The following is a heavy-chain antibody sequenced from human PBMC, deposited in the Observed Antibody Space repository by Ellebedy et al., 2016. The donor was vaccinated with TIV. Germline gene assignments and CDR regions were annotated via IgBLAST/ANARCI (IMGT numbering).Heavy chain of an antibody. J-gene: IGHJ4*02. Sequence: AASVKVSCKAYDNSFTRFGFTWVRQAPGQGLEWMGWISAYNGNTKYAQMFQDRFTMTTDTSTKTVYMELRRLRSDDTALYYCARTHYRFGIIDYLDYWGQGTLVTVSS. V-gene: IGHV1-18*04. CDR2: ISAYNGNT. D-gene: IGHD3-10*01. CDR1: DNSFTRFG. CDR3: ARTHYRFGIIDYLDY.